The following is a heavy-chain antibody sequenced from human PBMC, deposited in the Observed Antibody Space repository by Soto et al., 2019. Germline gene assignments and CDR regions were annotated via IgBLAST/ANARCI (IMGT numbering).Heavy chain of an antibody. J-gene: IGHJ4*02. CDR1: GFTFGDYA. V-gene: IGHV3-9*01. CDR2: ISWNSDSI. Sequence: GGSLRLSCAASGFTFGDYAMHWVRQAPGKGLEWVSGISWNSDSIGYADSVRGRFTISRDNSKNTLYLQMKSLRAEDSASYYCAKEDTSSGSLDYWGQGALVTVSS. D-gene: IGHD6-19*01. CDR3: AKEDTSSGSLDY.